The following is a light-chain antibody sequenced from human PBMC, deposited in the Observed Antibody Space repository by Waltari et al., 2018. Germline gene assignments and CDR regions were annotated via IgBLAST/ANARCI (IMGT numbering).Light chain of an antibody. J-gene: IGLJ3*02. CDR1: SSNIGSYT. Sequence: QSVLTQPPSASGTPGQRVTISCSGSSSNIGSYTVNWYQQLPGTAPKLLIYSNYQRPSGVPDRFSGSRSGTSASLAISGLQSEDEADYYCAAWDDGLSGRSWVFGGGTKLTVL. CDR2: SNY. V-gene: IGLV1-44*01. CDR3: AAWDDGLSGRSWV.